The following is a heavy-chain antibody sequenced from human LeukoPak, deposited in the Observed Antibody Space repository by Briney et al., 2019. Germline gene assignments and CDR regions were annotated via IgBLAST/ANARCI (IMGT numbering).Heavy chain of an antibody. V-gene: IGHV3-11*04. Sequence: GGSLRLSCAASGFTFSDYYMSWIRQAPGKGLEWVSYISSSGSTIYYADSVKGRFTISRDNAKNSLYLQMNSLRAEDTAVYYCARRQFFGVGYYMDVWGKGTTVTVSS. CDR1: GFTFSDYY. CDR2: ISSSGSTI. J-gene: IGHJ6*03. D-gene: IGHD3-3*01. CDR3: ARRQFFGVGYYMDV.